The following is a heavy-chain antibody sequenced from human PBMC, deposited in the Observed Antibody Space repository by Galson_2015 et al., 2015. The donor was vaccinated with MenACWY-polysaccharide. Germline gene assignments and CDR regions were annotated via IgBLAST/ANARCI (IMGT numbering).Heavy chain of an antibody. CDR1: GLTFSNNW. V-gene: IGHV3-74*01. CDR2: INSDASST. CDR3: VGPLGRGGTGAYGMDA. Sequence: SLRLSCAASGLTFSNNWIHWVRQAPGKGLVWVSRINSDASSTAYADSVKGRFTTSRDNAKNTLYLQMNSLRVEDTAVYYCVGPLGRGGTGAYGMDAWGQGTTVTVSS. D-gene: IGHD3-10*01. J-gene: IGHJ6*02.